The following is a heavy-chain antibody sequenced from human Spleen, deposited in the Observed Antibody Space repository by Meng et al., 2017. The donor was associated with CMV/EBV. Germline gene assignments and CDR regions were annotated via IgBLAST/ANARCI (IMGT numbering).Heavy chain of an antibody. CDR3: ARAVVVVPAAHPDAFDI. CDR1: GFPFSNYA. V-gene: IGHV3-30-3*01. CDR2: ISYDESNK. Sequence: GGSLRLSCAASGFPFSNYAMHWVRQAPGKGLEWVAIISYDESNKYYADSVKGRFTISRDNSKNTLYLQMNSLRAEDTAVYYCARAVVVVPAAHPDAFDIWGQGTMVTVSS. J-gene: IGHJ3*02. D-gene: IGHD2-2*01.